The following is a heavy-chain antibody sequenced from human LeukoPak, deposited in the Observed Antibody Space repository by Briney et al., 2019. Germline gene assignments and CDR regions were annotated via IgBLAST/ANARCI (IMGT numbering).Heavy chain of an antibody. Sequence: SETLSLTCTVSGGSVSTYYWNWIRQPPGKGLEWIGYIYYSGSTNYNPSLKSPLTISVDTSNNQFSLKLSSVTAADTAVYYCASTSGYCSGGNCYSAFDYWGQGTLVTVSS. CDR1: GGSVSTYY. CDR2: IYYSGST. D-gene: IGHD2-15*01. J-gene: IGHJ4*02. CDR3: ASTSGYCSGGNCYSAFDY. V-gene: IGHV4-59*02.